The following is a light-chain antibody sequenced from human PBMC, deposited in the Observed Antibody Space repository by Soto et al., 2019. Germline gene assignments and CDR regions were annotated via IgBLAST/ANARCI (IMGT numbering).Light chain of an antibody. Sequence: EIGMTQSPATLSVSPGERATLSCRARQSVSSNLAWYQQKPGQAPRLLIYGASTRATGIPARFSGSGSGTEFTLTISSLQSEDFAVYYCQQYNNWPPYTFGQGTKLEIK. V-gene: IGKV3-15*01. CDR1: QSVSSN. CDR2: GAS. CDR3: QQYNNWPPYT. J-gene: IGKJ2*01.